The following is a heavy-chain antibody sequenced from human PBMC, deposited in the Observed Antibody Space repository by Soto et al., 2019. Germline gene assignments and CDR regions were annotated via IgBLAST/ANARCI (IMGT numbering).Heavy chain of an antibody. J-gene: IGHJ2*01. CDR3: VKDRGPLFYDSSGYSPGGRGDLDR. D-gene: IGHD3-22*01. CDR2: ISWNSGGI. CDR1: GVAFDDYA. V-gene: IGHV3-9*01. Sequence: EVQLVESGGGLVQPGRSLRLSGAASGVAFDDYALHWVRQAPGKGLEWVSGISWNSGGIGYEDSVKGRFTISRDNANNSLFRQMNDLRPEDKAFYYCVKDRGPLFYDSSGYSPGGRGDLDRCGRGALVTLSS.